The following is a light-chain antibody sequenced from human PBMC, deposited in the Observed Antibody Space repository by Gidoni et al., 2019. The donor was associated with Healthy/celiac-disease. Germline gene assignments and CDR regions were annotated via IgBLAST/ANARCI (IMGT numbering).Light chain of an antibody. V-gene: IGKV1-39*01. CDR1: QRISSY. J-gene: IGKJ4*01. Sequence: DIQMTQSPSSLSASVGDRVTITCRASQRISSYLNWYQQKPGKAPKHLIYAASSLQSGVPSRSSGSRSGTDFTLTISSLQPEDFATYYCQQSYSTPQITFGGGTKVEIK. CDR2: AAS. CDR3: QQSYSTPQIT.